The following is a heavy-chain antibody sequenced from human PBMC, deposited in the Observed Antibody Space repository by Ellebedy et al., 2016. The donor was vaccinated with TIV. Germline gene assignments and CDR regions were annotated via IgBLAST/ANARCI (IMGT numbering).Heavy chain of an antibody. CDR2: INQDGSEK. Sequence: GGSLRLSCAASGFTFSSYWMSWVRQAPGKGLEWVASINQDGSEKYFVDSVKGRFTISRDNAKNSLYLQMNSLRAEDTALYYCARDGAPLAYSPSDWFDPWGQGTLVTVSS. J-gene: IGHJ5*02. CDR3: ARDGAPLAYSPSDWFDP. D-gene: IGHD3-16*01. CDR1: GFTFSSYW. V-gene: IGHV3-7*01.